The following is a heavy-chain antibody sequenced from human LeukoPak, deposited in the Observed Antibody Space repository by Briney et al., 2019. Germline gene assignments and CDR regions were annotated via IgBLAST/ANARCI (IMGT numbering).Heavy chain of an antibody. V-gene: IGHV3-30*04. D-gene: IGHD1-1*01. Sequence: PGGSLRLSCAAAGFTFSKFAMHWVRQAPGKGLEWVAVVSYDGSYKYYADSVKGRFTISRDNSKNTLYLQMNSLRAEDTAVYYCARAPGYGAAYYFDYWGQGTLLTVSS. CDR2: VSYDGSYK. CDR1: GFTFSKFA. CDR3: ARAPGYGAAYYFDY. J-gene: IGHJ4*02.